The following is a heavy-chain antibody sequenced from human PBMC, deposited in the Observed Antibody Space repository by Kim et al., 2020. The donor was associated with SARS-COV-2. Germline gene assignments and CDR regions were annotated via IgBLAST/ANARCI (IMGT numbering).Heavy chain of an antibody. V-gene: IGHV3-64D*06. D-gene: IGHD3-22*01. Sequence: KGRFTISRDNSKNTLYLQMSSLRAEDTAVYYCVKGGNYYDSSGYSYYFDYWGQGTLVTVSS. CDR3: VKGGNYYDSSGYSYYFDY. J-gene: IGHJ4*02.